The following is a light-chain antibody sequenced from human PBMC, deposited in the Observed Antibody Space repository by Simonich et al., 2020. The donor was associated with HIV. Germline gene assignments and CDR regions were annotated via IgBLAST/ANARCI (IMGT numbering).Light chain of an antibody. CDR1: SGHSSYA. CDR3: QTWGTGIRV. Sequence: QLVLTQSPSASASLGASVKLTCTLSSGHSSYAIAWHQQQPEKGPRYLIRLNSDGSHSKGDGIPDRFSGSSSGAERYLTSSCLQSEDEADYYCQTWGTGIRVFGGGTKLTVL. CDR2: LNSDGSH. V-gene: IGLV4-69*01. J-gene: IGLJ3*02.